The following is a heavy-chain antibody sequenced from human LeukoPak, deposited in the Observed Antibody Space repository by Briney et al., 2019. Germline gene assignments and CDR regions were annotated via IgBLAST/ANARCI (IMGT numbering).Heavy chain of an antibody. D-gene: IGHD1-26*01. J-gene: IGHJ2*01. CDR1: GYSISSGYY. CDR2: IYHSGST. V-gene: IGHV4-38-2*02. CDR3: AREIFSGTYGDGKYFDL. Sequence: SETLSLTCTVSGYSISSGYYWGWIRQPPGKGLEWIGSIYHSGSTYYNPSLKSRLTMSVDKSKNQFSLKLSSVTAADTAVYLCAREIFSGTYGDGKYFDLWGRGTLVTVSS.